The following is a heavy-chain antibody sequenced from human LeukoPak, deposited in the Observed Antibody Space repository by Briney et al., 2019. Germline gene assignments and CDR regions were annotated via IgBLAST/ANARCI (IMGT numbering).Heavy chain of an antibody. CDR3: ARDLGAVAGNYYYYGMDV. J-gene: IGHJ6*02. CDR2: INPNSGGT. CDR1: GYTFTGYY. D-gene: IGHD6-19*01. Sequence: ASVKVSCKASGYTFTGYYMHWVRQAPGQGLEWMGWINPNSGGTNYAQKFQGRVTMTRDTSISTAYMELSSLRSEDTAVYYCARDLGAVAGNYYYYGMDVWGQGTTVTVSS. V-gene: IGHV1-2*02.